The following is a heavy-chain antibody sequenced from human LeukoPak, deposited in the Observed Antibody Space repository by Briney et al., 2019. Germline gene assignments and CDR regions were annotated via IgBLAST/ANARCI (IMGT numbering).Heavy chain of an antibody. Sequence: ASVKVSCKASGGTFSSYAISWVRQAPGQGLEWMGGIIPIFGTANYAQKFQGRVTITADESTSTAYMELSSLRSEDTAVYYCATDTSSGSLDYWGQGTLVTVSS. CDR3: ATDTSSGSLDY. D-gene: IGHD6-19*01. CDR1: GGTFSSYA. J-gene: IGHJ4*02. V-gene: IGHV1-69*01. CDR2: IIPIFGTA.